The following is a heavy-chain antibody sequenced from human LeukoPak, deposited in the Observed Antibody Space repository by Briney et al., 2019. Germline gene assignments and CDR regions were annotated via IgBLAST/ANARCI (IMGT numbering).Heavy chain of an antibody. CDR3: ASSPPSGSSYYYYGMDV. CDR1: GGSFSSSTYY. D-gene: IGHD6-19*01. J-gene: IGHJ6*02. CDR2: IYYIGST. V-gene: IGHV4-39*07. Sequence: SETLSLTCTVSGGSFSSSTYYWGWIRQPPGKGLEWIGSIYYIGSTYYNPSLKSRVTISVDTSKNQFSLKLSSVTAADTAVYYCASSPPSGSSYYYYGMDVWAKGPRSPSP.